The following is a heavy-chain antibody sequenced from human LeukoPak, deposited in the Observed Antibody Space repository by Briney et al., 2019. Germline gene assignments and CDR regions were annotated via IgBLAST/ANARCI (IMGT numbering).Heavy chain of an antibody. D-gene: IGHD3-3*01. Sequence: PGGSLKLSCVASGFTFNTYTMTWVRQAPGKGLEWVSAISGSGGTTYYADSVKGRFTISRDNSKNTLYLQVSSLRAEDTAVYYCAKEQDFWGDYLAYWGQGTLVTVSS. CDR2: ISGSGGTT. CDR1: GFTFNTYT. J-gene: IGHJ4*02. V-gene: IGHV3-23*01. CDR3: AKEQDFWGDYLAY.